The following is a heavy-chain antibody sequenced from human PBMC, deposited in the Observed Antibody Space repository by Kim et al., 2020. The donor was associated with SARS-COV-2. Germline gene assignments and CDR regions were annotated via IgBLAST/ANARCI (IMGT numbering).Heavy chain of an antibody. CDR2: IYHTGSA. V-gene: IGHV4-31*02. J-gene: IGHJ6*02. D-gene: IGHD3-10*01. CDR1: GDSISSGGYF. Sequence: SETLSLTCSVSGDSISSGGYFWGWIRQHPGKGLEWIGYIYHTGSAYYNPSLKSRVTITIDTSKNQISLQLTSVTAADTAVYYCARDTRNNGSGLGGLGVWGQGTTVTVSS. CDR3: ARDTRNNGSGLGGLGV.